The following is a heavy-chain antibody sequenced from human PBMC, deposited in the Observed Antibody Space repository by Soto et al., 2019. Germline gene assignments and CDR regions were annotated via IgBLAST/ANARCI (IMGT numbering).Heavy chain of an antibody. D-gene: IGHD1-20*01. Sequence: PSETLSLTCTVSGGSMSSSNWWNWVRQAPGKGLEWVSVTSGSGGSTYYADSVKGRFTISRDNSKNTLYVQMNSLRAEDTAVYYCAKAISGYNAPLDHWGQGTRVTVSS. CDR1: GGSMSSSN. V-gene: IGHV3-23*01. CDR3: AKAISGYNAPLDH. CDR2: TSGSGGST. J-gene: IGHJ4*02.